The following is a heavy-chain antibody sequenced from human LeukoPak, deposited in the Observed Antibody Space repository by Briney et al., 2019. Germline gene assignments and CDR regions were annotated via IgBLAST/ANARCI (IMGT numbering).Heavy chain of an antibody. Sequence: SETLSLTCTVSGFSFTTDSYCWGWIRQPPGKGLEWIVYDYCGGNTNYDPFLKRRITIAVNTPKNQFYLPLTYVTAADTAVYFCARDHFGSLDSWGQGILVTVSS. J-gene: IGHJ4*02. CDR3: ARDHFGSLDS. CDR1: GFSFTTDSYC. CDR2: DYCGGNT. D-gene: IGHD3-10*01. V-gene: IGHV4-61*01.